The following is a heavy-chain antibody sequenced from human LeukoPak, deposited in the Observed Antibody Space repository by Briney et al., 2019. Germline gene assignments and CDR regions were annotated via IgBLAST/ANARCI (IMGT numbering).Heavy chain of an antibody. J-gene: IGHJ6*04. CDR1: GFTFSSYA. CDR2: ISYDGSNK. D-gene: IGHD2-2*01. Sequence: GGSLRLSCAASGFTFSSYAMHGVRQAPGKGLEWVAVISYDGSNKYYADSVKGRFTISRDNSRNTLYLQMNSLRAEDTAVYYCARDRSQVPADLYYYYYGMDVWGKGTTVTVFS. V-gene: IGHV3-30*04. CDR3: ARDRSQVPADLYYYYYGMDV.